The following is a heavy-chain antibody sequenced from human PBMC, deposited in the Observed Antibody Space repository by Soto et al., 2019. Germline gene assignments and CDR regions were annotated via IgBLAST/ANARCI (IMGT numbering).Heavy chain of an antibody. J-gene: IGHJ6*02. D-gene: IGHD3-10*01. V-gene: IGHV4-30-4*01. CDR2: IFYSGNT. CDR1: GGSISSGDYS. Sequence: QLQLQESGPGLVKPSQTLSLTCTVSGGSISSGDYSWSWVRQPPGKGLEGIGYIFYSGNTYYHPSLESRVTMSIDTPKNLFSLSLSSVSAADTAVYYCARGRVWIGELADYFYYYGMDVWGQGTTVTVSS. CDR3: ARGRVWIGELADYFYYYGMDV.